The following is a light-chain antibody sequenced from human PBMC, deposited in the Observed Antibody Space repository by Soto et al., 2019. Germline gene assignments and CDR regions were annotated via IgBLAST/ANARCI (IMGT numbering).Light chain of an antibody. Sequence: EIVRTQSPATLSVSPGERATLSCRASQSVSSNLAWYQQKPGQAPRLLIYGASTRATGIPARFSGSGSGTEFTLTISSLQSEYFAVYYCQQYNNWPPKYTFGQGTKLEIK. V-gene: IGKV3-15*01. CDR1: QSVSSN. CDR2: GAS. CDR3: QQYNNWPPKYT. J-gene: IGKJ2*01.